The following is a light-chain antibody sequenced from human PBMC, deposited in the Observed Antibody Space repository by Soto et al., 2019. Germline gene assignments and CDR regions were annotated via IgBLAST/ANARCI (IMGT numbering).Light chain of an antibody. CDR1: NSNIGAGYD. J-gene: IGLJ2*01. V-gene: IGLV1-40*01. CDR3: QSFDINNVV. Sequence: QSVLTQPPSVSGAPGQRVTISCTGSNSNIGAGYDVHWYQQFPGTAPKLLIYGNINRPSGVPDRFSGSKSGPSASLAITGLQAEDEADYYCQSFDINNVVFGGGTKLTVL. CDR2: GNI.